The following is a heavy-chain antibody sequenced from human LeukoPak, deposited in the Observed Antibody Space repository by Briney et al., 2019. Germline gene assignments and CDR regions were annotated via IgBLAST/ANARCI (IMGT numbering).Heavy chain of an antibody. J-gene: IGHJ1*01. V-gene: IGHV3-9*01. CDR2: ISWNSGSI. Sequence: GRSLRLSCAASGFTFDDYAMHWVRQAPGKGLEWVSGISWNSGSIGYADSVKGRFTISRDNAKNSLYLQMNSLRAEDTALYYCAKAGIRGYDSSGYYGPIQYFQHWGQGTLVTVSS. D-gene: IGHD3-22*01. CDR3: AKAGIRGYDSSGYYGPIQYFQH. CDR1: GFTFDDYA.